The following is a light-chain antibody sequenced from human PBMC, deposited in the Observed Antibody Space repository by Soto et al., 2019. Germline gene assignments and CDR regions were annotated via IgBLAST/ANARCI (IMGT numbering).Light chain of an antibody. CDR3: MQALRGT. J-gene: IGKJ1*01. Sequence: DIVMTQSPLSLPVTPGEPASISCRSSQSLLHSNGYNYLDWYLQKPGQSPQLLIYLGSNRASGVPDRFSGSGSGTDFTLKISRVEAGDVGVYYFMQALRGTFGQGTKVEI. CDR1: QSLLHSNGYNY. CDR2: LGS. V-gene: IGKV2-28*01.